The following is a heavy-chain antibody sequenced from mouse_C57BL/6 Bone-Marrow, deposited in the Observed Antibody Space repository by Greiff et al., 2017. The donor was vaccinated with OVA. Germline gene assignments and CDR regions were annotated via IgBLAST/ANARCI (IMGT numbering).Heavy chain of an antibody. CDR3: GYFYAMDY. V-gene: IGHV1-22*01. Sequence: VQLKESGPELVKPGASVKMSCKASGYTFTDYNMHWVKQSHGKSLEWIGYINPNNGGTSYNQKFKGKATLTVNKSSSTAYMELRSLTSEDSAVYYCGYFYAMDYWGQGTSVTVSS. CDR1: GYTFTDYN. CDR2: INPNNGGT. D-gene: IGHD2-12*01. J-gene: IGHJ4*01.